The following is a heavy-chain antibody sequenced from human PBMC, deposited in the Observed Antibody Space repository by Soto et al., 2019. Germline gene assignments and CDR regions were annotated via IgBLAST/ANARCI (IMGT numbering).Heavy chain of an antibody. CDR1: GFTFRTYP. J-gene: IGHJ4*02. Sequence: GGSLRLSCAASGFTFRTYPMTWARQAPGKGLEWVSVIGVSADDTHYADSVKGRFTISRDNSKNTLFLQMNSLRAEDTAVYYCAKYSAAGSRYFDFWGQGTLVTVSS. CDR2: IGVSADDT. V-gene: IGHV3-23*01. D-gene: IGHD6-13*01. CDR3: AKYSAAGSRYFDF.